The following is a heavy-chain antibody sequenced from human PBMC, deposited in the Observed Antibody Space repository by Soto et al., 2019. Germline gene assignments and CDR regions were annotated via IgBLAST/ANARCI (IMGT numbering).Heavy chain of an antibody. Sequence: QVHLVESGGGVVQPGGSLRLSCAASGFTFSVFGMHWVRQAPGKGPEWVAVISHDGNSKHYADSVKGRFSISRDNARNTVSLLMDSLRPEDTGRYYCAKTITVPPSDDSRGRGALIDHWGQGTLVTVSS. V-gene: IGHV3-30*18. D-gene: IGHD6-19*01. CDR2: ISHDGNSK. CDR3: AKTITVPPSDDSRGRGALIDH. CDR1: GFTFSVFG. J-gene: IGHJ4*02.